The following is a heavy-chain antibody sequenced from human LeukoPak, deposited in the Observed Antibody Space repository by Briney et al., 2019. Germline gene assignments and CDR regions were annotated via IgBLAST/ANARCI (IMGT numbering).Heavy chain of an antibody. CDR3: ARRGPNWRFFDY. J-gene: IGHJ4*02. D-gene: IGHD1-1*01. CDR2: ISGSGDST. CDR1: GFTFSNHA. V-gene: IGHV3-23*01. Sequence: GGSLRLSCAASGFTFSNHAMSWVRQAPGKGLEWVSTISGSGDSTYYADSVKGRFTISGDNSKNTLYLQMNSLRAEDTAVYYCARRGPNWRFFDYWGRGTLVTVSS.